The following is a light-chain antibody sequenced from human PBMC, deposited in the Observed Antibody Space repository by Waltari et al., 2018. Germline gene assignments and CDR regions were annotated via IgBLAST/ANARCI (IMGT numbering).Light chain of an antibody. CDR1: QSVSKY. Sequence: EIAVTQSPATLSLSPGASGTLSCRASQSVSKYIAWYQQKPGQAPRLLIYGVSNRATGIPDRFSGSGSGTDFTLTIDRLEPEDFAVYYCQQYGASPLTFGGGTKVEIK. J-gene: IGKJ4*01. V-gene: IGKV3-20*01. CDR3: QQYGASPLT. CDR2: GVS.